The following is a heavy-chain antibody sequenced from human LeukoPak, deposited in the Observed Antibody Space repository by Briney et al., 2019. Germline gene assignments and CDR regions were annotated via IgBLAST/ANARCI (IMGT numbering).Heavy chain of an antibody. CDR2: INSDGSST. CDR1: GFTFSSYW. Sequence: GGSLRLSCAASGFTFSSYWMHWVRQAPGKGLVWVSRINSDGSSTSYADSVKGRFTISRDNAKNSLYLQMTSLRADDTALYYCARDTHLSYAAGFDCWGQGTLVTVSS. D-gene: IGHD3-10*01. CDR3: ARDTHLSYAAGFDC. J-gene: IGHJ4*02. V-gene: IGHV3-74*01.